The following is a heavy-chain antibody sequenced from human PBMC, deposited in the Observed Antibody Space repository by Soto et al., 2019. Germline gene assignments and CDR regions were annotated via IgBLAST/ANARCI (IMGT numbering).Heavy chain of an antibody. J-gene: IGHJ5*02. CDR2: IYYSGST. Sequence: QLQLQESGPGLVKPSETLSLTCTVYGGSISSSSYYWGWIRQPPGKGLEWIGSIYYSGSTHYNPSLTSRVTISVDTSKNQFSLKLSSVTAADTAVYYFAREPYGSPNWFDPWGQGTLVTVSS. V-gene: IGHV4-39*02. CDR3: AREPYGSPNWFDP. D-gene: IGHD4-17*01. CDR1: GGSISSSSYY.